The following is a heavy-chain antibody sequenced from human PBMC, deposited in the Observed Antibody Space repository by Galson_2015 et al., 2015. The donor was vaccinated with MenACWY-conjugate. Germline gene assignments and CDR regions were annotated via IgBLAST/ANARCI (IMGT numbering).Heavy chain of an antibody. J-gene: IGHJ5*02. CDR3: VGVTGGCYGPFGA. D-gene: IGHD3-16*01. CDR1: GFTVSSND. Sequence: SLRLSCAASGFTVSSNDMGWVRQAPGKGLEWISLVYRGSNTNYADSVKGRFTISRDSSKSTLFLQMNSLKTADTAVYYCVGVTGGCYGPFGAWGQGTLVTVSS. CDR2: VYRGSNT. V-gene: IGHV3-66*02.